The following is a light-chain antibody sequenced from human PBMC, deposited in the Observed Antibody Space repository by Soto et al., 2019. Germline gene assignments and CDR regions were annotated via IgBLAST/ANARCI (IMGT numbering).Light chain of an antibody. CDR1: QSISNY. V-gene: IGKV1-39*01. J-gene: IGKJ1*01. CDR3: QQSYSTPRT. CDR2: AAS. Sequence: DIQMTQSPSSLSASVGDRVTITCRASQSISNYLNWYEQKSGKAPKLLIYAASILKTGVPSRFSGSGSGTDFTPTISSLQPEDFATYYCQQSYSTPRTFGQGTKVEIK.